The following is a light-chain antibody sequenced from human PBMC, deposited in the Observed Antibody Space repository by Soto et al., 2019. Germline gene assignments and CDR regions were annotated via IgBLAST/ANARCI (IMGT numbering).Light chain of an antibody. CDR1: QTVSSW. J-gene: IGKJ2*01. Sequence: DIQMTQFPSTLSASIGDRVTITCRASQTVSSWLAWYQQKPGKAPKLLIYKASNLETGVPSRFSVSGSWTEFTLTISSRQPDDFATYYCQQYNPYSPYTFGQGTRLEIK. V-gene: IGKV1-5*03. CDR2: KAS. CDR3: QQYNPYSPYT.